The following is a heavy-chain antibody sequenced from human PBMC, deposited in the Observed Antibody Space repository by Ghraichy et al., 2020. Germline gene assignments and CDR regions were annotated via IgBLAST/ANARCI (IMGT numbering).Heavy chain of an antibody. D-gene: IGHD3-9*01. CDR1: GYTLTDLS. V-gene: IGHV1-24*01. CDR2: FDPEDGET. CDR3: ATDLGQSASYYDILTGPIHDAFDI. Sequence: ASVKVSCKVSGYTLTDLSMHWVRQAPGKGLEWMGGFDPEDGETIYAQKFQGRVTMTEDTSTDTAYMELSSLRSEDTAVYYCATDLGQSASYYDILTGPIHDAFDIWGQGTMVTVSS. J-gene: IGHJ3*02.